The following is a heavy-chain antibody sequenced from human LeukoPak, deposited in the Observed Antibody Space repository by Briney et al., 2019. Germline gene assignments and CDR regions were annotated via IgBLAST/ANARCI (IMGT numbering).Heavy chain of an antibody. CDR2: INPNNGGT. CDR1: GYTFTGYY. CDR3: ARDAELLWFGELLYHNNWFDP. J-gene: IGHJ5*02. V-gene: IGHV1-2*02. Sequence: ASVKVSCKASGYTFTGYYMHWVRQAPGQGLEWMGWINPNNGGTNYAQKFQGRVTMTRDTSISTAYMELSRLRSDDTAVYYCARDAELLWFGELLYHNNWFDPWGQGTLVTVSS. D-gene: IGHD3-10*01.